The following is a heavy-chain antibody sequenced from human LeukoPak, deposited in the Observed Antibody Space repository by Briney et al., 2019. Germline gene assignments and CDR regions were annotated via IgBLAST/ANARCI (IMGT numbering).Heavy chain of an antibody. D-gene: IGHD3-22*01. CDR1: GFTFSNAW. CDR2: IKSKTDGGTT. CDR3: TTEVGSSGYPDY. J-gene: IGHJ4*02. Sequence: GGSLRLSCAASGFTFSNAWMNWVRQAPGKGLEWVGRIKSKTDGGTTDYAAPVKGRSTISRDDSKNTLYLQMNSLKTEDTAVYYCTTEVGSSGYPDYWGQGTLVTVSS. V-gene: IGHV3-15*01.